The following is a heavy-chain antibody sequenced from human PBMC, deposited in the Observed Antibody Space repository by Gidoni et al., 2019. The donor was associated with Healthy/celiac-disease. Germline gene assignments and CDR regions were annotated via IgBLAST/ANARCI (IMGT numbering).Heavy chain of an antibody. D-gene: IGHD6-19*01. CDR1: GGTFSSYA. J-gene: IGHJ3*02. CDR3: ARVRVIAVAGTRGPGAFDI. Sequence: QVQLVQSGAEVKKPGSSVKVSCKASGGTFSSYAISWVRQAPGQGLEWMGGIIPSFGTANYAQKFQGRVTITADKSTSTAYMELSSLRSEDTAGYYCARVRVIAVAGTRGPGAFDIWGQGTMVTVSS. CDR2: IIPSFGTA. V-gene: IGHV1-69*06.